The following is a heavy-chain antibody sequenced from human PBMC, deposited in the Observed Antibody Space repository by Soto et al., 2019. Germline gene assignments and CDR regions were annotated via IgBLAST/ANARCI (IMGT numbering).Heavy chain of an antibody. J-gene: IGHJ4*02. CDR2: INWKSDI. CDR1: GFTFDDNA. D-gene: IGHD3-16*01. V-gene: IGHV3-9*01. Sequence: QPGGSLRLSCAVSGFTFDDNAMHGVRRAPEKGLECVSGINWKSDIGYADSVKGRFTISRDNAENSLYLQMNSLRAEDTALYYCAISQDRGGRTTFIYWGQGTQVTVSS. CDR3: AISQDRGGRTTFIY.